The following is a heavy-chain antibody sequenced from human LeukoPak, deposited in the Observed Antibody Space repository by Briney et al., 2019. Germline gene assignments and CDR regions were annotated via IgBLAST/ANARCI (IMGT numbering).Heavy chain of an antibody. D-gene: IGHD3-3*01. CDR1: GFTFSSYA. V-gene: IGHV3-23*01. CDR3: AKARHYDFWSGEGNFDY. CDR2: ISGSGSST. Sequence: GGSLRLSCAASGFTFSSYAMSWVRQAPGKGLEWVSAISGSGSSTYYADSVKGRFTFSRDNSKNTLYLQVNSLRAEDTAVYYCAKARHYDFWSGEGNFDYWGQGTLVTVSS. J-gene: IGHJ4*02.